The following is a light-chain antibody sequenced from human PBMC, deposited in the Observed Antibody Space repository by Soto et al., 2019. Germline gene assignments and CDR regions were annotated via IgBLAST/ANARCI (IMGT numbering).Light chain of an antibody. J-gene: IGLJ2*01. V-gene: IGLV2-14*01. CDR2: EVS. Sequence: QAVLTQPASVSVSPVQSITISCTGTSRDVGGYNYVSWYQQHPGKAPKVMIYEVSNRPSGVSNRFSGSKSGNTASLTISGLQAEDEADYYCSSYTSSTTLVVFGGGTQLTVL. CDR3: SSYTSSTTLVV. CDR1: SRDVGGYNY.